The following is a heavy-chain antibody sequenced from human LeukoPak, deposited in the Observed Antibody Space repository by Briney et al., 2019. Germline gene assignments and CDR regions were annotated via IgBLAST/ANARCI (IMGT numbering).Heavy chain of an antibody. CDR3: ARNPKRYCSSTSCPYYFDY. J-gene: IGHJ4*02. D-gene: IGHD2-2*01. V-gene: IGHV1-2*02. CDR1: GYTFTGYY. Sequence: ASVKVSCKASGYTFTGYYMHWVRQAPGQGLEWMGWINPNSGGTNYAQKFQGRVTTTRDTSISTAYMELSRLRSDDTAVYYCARNPKRYCSSTSCPYYFDYWGQGTLVTVSS. CDR2: INPNSGGT.